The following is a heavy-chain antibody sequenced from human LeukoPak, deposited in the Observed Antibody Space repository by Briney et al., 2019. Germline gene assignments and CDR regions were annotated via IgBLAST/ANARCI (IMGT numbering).Heavy chain of an antibody. Sequence: TSETLSLTCTVSGGSISSYYWSWIRQPPGKGLEGIGYIYYSGSTNYNPSLKSRVTISVDTSKNQFSLKLSSVTAADTAVYYCARSAGYDEVFDYWGQGTLVIVSS. D-gene: IGHD2-15*01. J-gene: IGHJ4*02. V-gene: IGHV4-59*01. CDR3: ARSAGYDEVFDY. CDR1: GGSISSYY. CDR2: IYYSGST.